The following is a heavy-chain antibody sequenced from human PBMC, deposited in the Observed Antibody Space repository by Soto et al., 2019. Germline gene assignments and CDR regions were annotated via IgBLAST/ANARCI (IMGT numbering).Heavy chain of an antibody. CDR1: GYTFTGYY. Sequence: QVQLVQSGAEVKKPGAAVKVSCKASGYTFTGYYMHWVRQAPGQGLEWMGWINPNSGGTNYAQKFQGWVTMTRDTSISTAYMELSRLRSDDTDVYYCARDREVRGVTNFDYWGQGTLVTVSS. CDR3: ARDREVRGVTNFDY. J-gene: IGHJ4*02. V-gene: IGHV1-2*04. D-gene: IGHD3-10*01. CDR2: INPNSGGT.